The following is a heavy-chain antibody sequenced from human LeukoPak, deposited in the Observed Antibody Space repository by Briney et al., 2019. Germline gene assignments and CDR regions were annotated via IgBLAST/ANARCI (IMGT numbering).Heavy chain of an antibody. Sequence: ETLSLTCAVYGGSFSGYYWSWIRQPPGKGLEWVSTVSASGHGTYYADSVKGRFTISRENSKNTLYLQMDSLRAEDTAMYYCAKDLQIVVVPTARAIFDYWGLGTLVTVSS. D-gene: IGHD2-2*01. CDR3: AKDLQIVVVPTARAIFDY. V-gene: IGHV3-23*01. CDR1: GGSFSGYY. CDR2: VSASGHGT. J-gene: IGHJ4*02.